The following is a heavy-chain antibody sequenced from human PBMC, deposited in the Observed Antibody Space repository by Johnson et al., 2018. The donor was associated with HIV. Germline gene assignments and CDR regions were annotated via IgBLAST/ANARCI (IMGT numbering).Heavy chain of an antibody. Sequence: QMQLVESGGGVVQPGRSLRLSCAASGFTFSSYAMHWVRQAPGKGLEWVAVISFDGSDKYYADSVKGRFTISRDNSKSTLYLQMNSLRPEDTAVYYCAKERRAPRAFDIWGQGTMVTVSS. CDR2: ISFDGSDK. CDR1: GFTFSSYA. J-gene: IGHJ3*02. CDR3: AKERRAPRAFDI. V-gene: IGHV3-30*18.